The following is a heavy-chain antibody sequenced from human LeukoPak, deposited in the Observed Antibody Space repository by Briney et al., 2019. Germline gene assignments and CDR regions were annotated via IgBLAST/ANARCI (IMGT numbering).Heavy chain of an antibody. J-gene: IGHJ4*02. Sequence: ASVKVSCKASGYTFTGYYMHWVRQAPGQGLEWMGWINPNSGGTNYAQKFQGRVTMTRDTSISTAYMELSRLRSDDTAVYYCARSGSGYDYPPYDYWGQGTLVTVSS. CDR2: INPNSGGT. D-gene: IGHD3-22*01. CDR1: GYTFTGYY. V-gene: IGHV1-2*02. CDR3: ARSGSGYDYPPYDY.